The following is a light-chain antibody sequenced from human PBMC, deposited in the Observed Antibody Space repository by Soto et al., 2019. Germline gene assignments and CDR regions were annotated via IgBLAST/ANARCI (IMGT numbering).Light chain of an antibody. J-gene: IGLJ3*02. CDR1: SSDIGSYNL. CDR3: CSHAASNTVV. Sequence: QSALTQPASVSGSPGQSITISCTGTSSDIGSYNLVSWYQQHPGKAPRVLIYEVTKRPSGVSNRFSGSKSGNTASLTISGLQAEDEAEYYCCSHAASNTVVFGGGTKVTVL. CDR2: EVT. V-gene: IGLV2-23*02.